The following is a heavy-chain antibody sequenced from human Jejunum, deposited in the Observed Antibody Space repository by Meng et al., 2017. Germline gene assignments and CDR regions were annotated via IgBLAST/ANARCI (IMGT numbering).Heavy chain of an antibody. CDR1: GFTFSDYA. J-gene: IGHJ4*02. Sequence: GESLKISCAASGFTFSDYAMRWVRQAPGKGLEWVAAISRSGGSTFYQDSVKGQGRFTISRDNSKNTVYLQMNNRRAEDTAVYYCAKDDILYGHTFGSWGQGTLVTVSS. CDR3: AKDDILYGHTFGS. CDR2: ISRSGGST. V-gene: IGHV3-23*01. D-gene: IGHD2-15*01.